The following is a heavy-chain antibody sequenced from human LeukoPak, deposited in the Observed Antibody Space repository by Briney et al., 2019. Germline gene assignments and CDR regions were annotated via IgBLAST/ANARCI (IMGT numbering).Heavy chain of an antibody. CDR2: IYYSGST. CDR1: GGSISSYY. J-gene: IGHJ4*02. Sequence: PSETLSLTCTVSGGSISSYYWSWIRQPPRKGLEWIWYIYYSGSTNYNPSLKSRVTISVDTSKNQFSLKLSSVTAADTAVYYCARAATMYYYDSSGYYDYWGQGTLVTVSS. D-gene: IGHD3-22*01. V-gene: IGHV4-59*01. CDR3: ARAATMYYYDSSGYYDY.